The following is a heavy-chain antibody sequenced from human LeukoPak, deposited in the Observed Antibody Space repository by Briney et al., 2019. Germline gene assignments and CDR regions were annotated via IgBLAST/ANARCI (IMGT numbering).Heavy chain of an antibody. CDR2: IYYSGST. V-gene: IGHV4-59*12. Sequence: SETLSLTCTVSGGSISSYYWSWIRQPPGKGLEWIGYIYYSGSTNYNPSLKSRVTMSVDTSKNQFSLKLSSVTAADTAVYYCAGALVATEQYYYYYYMDVWGKGTTVTVSS. CDR1: GGSISSYY. J-gene: IGHJ6*03. CDR3: AGALVATEQYYYYYYMDV. D-gene: IGHD5-12*01.